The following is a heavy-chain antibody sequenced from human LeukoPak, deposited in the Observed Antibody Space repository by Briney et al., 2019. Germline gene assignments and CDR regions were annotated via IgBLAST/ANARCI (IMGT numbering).Heavy chain of an antibody. CDR2: IYYSGST. CDR1: GGSISSGSYY. J-gene: IGHJ4*02. CDR3: ARLAVAGTGDFDY. Sequence: SETLSLTCTVSGGSISSGSYYWSWIRQPPGKGLEWMGYIYYSGSTNYNPSLKSRVTISVDTSKNQFSLKLSSVTAADTAVYYCARLAVAGTGDFDYWGQGTLVTVSS. D-gene: IGHD6-19*01. V-gene: IGHV4-61*01.